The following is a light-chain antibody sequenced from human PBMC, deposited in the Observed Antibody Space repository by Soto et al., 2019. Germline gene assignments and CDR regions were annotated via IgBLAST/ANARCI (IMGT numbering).Light chain of an antibody. V-gene: IGLV1-47*01. Sequence: QAVVTQPPSASATPGQRVSISCSGSDSNIGSHYVYWYQQFPGRAPKLLIYRNDERPSGVPDRFSASKSGTSASLAISGLRSEDEADYYCAAWDDSLSVGVFGGGTKLTVL. CDR1: DSNIGSHY. CDR3: AAWDDSLSVGV. J-gene: IGLJ3*02. CDR2: RND.